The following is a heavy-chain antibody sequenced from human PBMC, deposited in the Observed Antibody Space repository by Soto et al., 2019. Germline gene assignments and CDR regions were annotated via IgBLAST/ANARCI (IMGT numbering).Heavy chain of an antibody. V-gene: IGHV4-31*03. CDR3: AREGSVEMATMGRYFDL. CDR1: GGSISSGGYY. CDR2: IYYSGST. J-gene: IGHJ2*01. Sequence: QVQLQESGPGLVKPSQTLSLTCTVSGGSISSGGYYWRWIRQHPGKGLEWIGYIYYSGSTYYNPSLNSRVTISVDTSKNQFSLKLSSVTAADTAVYYCAREGSVEMATMGRYFDLWGRGTLVTVSS. D-gene: IGHD5-12*01.